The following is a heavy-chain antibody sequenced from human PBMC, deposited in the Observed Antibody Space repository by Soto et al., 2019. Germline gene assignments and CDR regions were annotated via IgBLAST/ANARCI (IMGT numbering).Heavy chain of an antibody. CDR3: ARVRRYFDWSYYFDY. V-gene: IGHV4-34*01. Sequence: SETLSLTCAVYGGSFSGYYWSWIRQPPGKGLEWVGEINHSGSTNYNPSLKSRVTISVDTSKNQFSLKLSSVTAADTAVYYCARVRRYFDWSYYFDYWGQGTLVTVSS. CDR1: GGSFSGYY. D-gene: IGHD3-9*01. J-gene: IGHJ4*02. CDR2: INHSGST.